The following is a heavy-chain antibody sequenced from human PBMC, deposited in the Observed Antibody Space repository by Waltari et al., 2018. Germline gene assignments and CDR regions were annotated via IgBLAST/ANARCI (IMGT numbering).Heavy chain of an antibody. CDR3: ARGRIAAAGF. Sequence: QVQLQQWGAGLLKPSETLSLTCAVYGGSFSGYYWSWIRQPPGKGRKWSGQINHSGSTNDNPSLKRRVTISVDTSKIRCSLKLSSVTAADTAVYYCARGRIAAAGFWGQGTLVTVSS. CDR2: INHSGST. D-gene: IGHD6-13*01. CDR1: GGSFSGYY. J-gene: IGHJ4*02. V-gene: IGHV4-34*01.